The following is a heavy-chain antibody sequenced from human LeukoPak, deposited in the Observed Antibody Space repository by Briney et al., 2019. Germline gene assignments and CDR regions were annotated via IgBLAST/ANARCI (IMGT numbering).Heavy chain of an antibody. CDR1: GYTFTGYY. D-gene: IGHD6-6*01. Sequence: ASVKVSCKASGYTFTGYYMHWVRQAPGQGLEWMGWINPNSGGTNYAQKFQGRVTMTRDTSISTAYMELSRLRSDDTAVYYCARVVAARPFVEYFQHWGQGTLVTVSS. J-gene: IGHJ1*01. CDR2: INPNSGGT. V-gene: IGHV1-2*02. CDR3: ARVVAARPFVEYFQH.